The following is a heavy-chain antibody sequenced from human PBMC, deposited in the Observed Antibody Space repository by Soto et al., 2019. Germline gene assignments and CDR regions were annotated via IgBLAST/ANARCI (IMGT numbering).Heavy chain of an antibody. V-gene: IGHV4-34*01. Sequence: SETLSLTCAVYGGSFSGYYWSWIRQPPGKGLEWIGEINHSGSTNYNPSLKSRVTISVDTSKNQFSLKLSSVTAADTAVYYCARGPSSGWSARKIDFAYWGQGTLVTVSS. J-gene: IGHJ4*02. CDR3: ARGPSSGWSARKIDFAY. CDR2: INHSGST. D-gene: IGHD6-19*01. CDR1: GGSFSGYY.